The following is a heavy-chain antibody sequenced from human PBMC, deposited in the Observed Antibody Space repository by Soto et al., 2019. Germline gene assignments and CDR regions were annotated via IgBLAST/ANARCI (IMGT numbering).Heavy chain of an antibody. CDR1: GFTFSSYG. D-gene: IGHD1-7*01. J-gene: IGHJ6*02. Sequence: QVQLVESGGGVVQPGRSLRLSCAASGFTFSSYGMHWVRQAPGKGLKWVAVISYDGSNKYYADSVKGRFTISRDNSKNTLYLQMNSLRAEDTAVYYCAKDQGITGTTDYYYGMDVWGQGTTVTVSS. CDR3: AKDQGITGTTDYYYGMDV. CDR2: ISYDGSNK. V-gene: IGHV3-30*18.